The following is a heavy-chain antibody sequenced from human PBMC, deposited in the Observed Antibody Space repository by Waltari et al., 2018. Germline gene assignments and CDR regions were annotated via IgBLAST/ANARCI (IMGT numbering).Heavy chain of an antibody. Sequence: EVQLEESGGGLVQPGGSLRLSCAASGFTFSSYWMHWVRQAPGKVLVWVSRINSDGSTISYADSVKGRFTISRDNAKKTLYLKMNSLSAEDTAVYYCASAYYDILDWGQGTLVTVSS. CDR1: GFTFSSYW. D-gene: IGHD3-9*01. V-gene: IGHV3-74*01. J-gene: IGHJ4*02. CDR2: INSDGSTI. CDR3: ASAYYDILD.